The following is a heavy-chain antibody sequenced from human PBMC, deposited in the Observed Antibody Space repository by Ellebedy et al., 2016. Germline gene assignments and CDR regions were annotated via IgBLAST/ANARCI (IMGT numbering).Heavy chain of an antibody. CDR3: ARETRGYAGIFDY. J-gene: IGHJ4*02. CDR2: VSYDGSKT. Sequence: GGSLRLSXEASGFTFNDYAMHWVRQAPGKGLEWVAFVSYDGSKTYYGDSVKGRFTISRDNSKNTVDLQMNSLRADDTVLYYCARETRGYAGIFDYWGQGTLVTASS. CDR1: GFTFNDYA. V-gene: IGHV3-30-3*01. D-gene: IGHD2-15*01.